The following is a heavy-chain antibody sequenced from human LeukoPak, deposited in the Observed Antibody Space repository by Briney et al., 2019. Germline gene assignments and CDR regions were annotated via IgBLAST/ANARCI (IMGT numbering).Heavy chain of an antibody. J-gene: IGHJ6*02. CDR2: IYYGGST. CDR1: GGSISSGGYY. D-gene: IGHD3-3*01. CDR3: ARDGLRFLDRRWYYYYGMDV. V-gene: IGHV4-31*03. Sequence: SETLSLTCTVSGGSISSGGYYWSWIRQHPGKGLEWIGYIYYGGSTYYNPSLKSRVTILVDTSKNQFSLKLSSVTAADTAVYYCARDGLRFLDRRWYYYYGMDVWGQGTTVTVSS.